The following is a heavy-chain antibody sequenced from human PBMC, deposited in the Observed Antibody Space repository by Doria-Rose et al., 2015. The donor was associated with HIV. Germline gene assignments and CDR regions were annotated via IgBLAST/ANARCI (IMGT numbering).Heavy chain of an antibody. CDR1: GGSFSGHY. CDR3: ARKRDSSGYYAPGPRFDY. V-gene: IGHV4-34*01. Sequence: VQLQQWGAGLLKPSETLSLTCAVYGGSFSGHYWSWIRQPPGKGLEWIGEINHGGSTNYNPSLKSRVTISVDTPKNQFSLKLSSGTAADTAVYYCARKRDSSGYYAPGPRFDYWGQGTLVTVSS. D-gene: IGHD3-22*01. CDR2: INHGGST. J-gene: IGHJ4*02.